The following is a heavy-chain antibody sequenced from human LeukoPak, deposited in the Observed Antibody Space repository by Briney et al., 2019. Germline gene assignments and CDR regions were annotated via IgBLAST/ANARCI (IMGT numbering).Heavy chain of an antibody. CDR3: ARGATISETGYFDF. CDR1: GGSFSRYY. Sequence: SETLSLTCAVYGGSFSRYYWSWIRQSPGKGLEWIAEIDHRGDTNYNPSVKSRVTISVDTSKNQFSLKMRSLSAADTALYYCARGATISETGYFDFWGQGTQVTVSS. J-gene: IGHJ4*03. CDR2: IDHRGDT. D-gene: IGHD5-24*01. V-gene: IGHV4-34*01.